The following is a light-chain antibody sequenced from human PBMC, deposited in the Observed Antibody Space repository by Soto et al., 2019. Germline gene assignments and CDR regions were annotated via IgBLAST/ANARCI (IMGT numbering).Light chain of an antibody. CDR3: ATWDSSLSGVI. J-gene: IGLJ2*01. V-gene: IGLV1-51*01. CDR2: DNN. Sequence: QSVLTQPPSVSAAPGQKVTISCSGSRSNIGSNDVYWYHQLPGTAPKVLIYDNNKRPSGIPDRFSGSKSGTSATLGITGLQAGDEADYYCATWDSSLSGVIFGGGTKLTVL. CDR1: RSNIGSND.